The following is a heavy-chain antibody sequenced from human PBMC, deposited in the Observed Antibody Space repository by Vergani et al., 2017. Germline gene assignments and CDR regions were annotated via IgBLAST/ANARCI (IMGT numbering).Heavy chain of an antibody. Sequence: YWIGWVRQMPGKGLEWMGIIYPGDSDTRYSPSFQGQVTISADKSISTAYLQWSSLKASDTAMYYCARQGPLVGAPGGVDYWGQGTLVTVSS. V-gene: IGHV5-51*01. CDR2: IYPGDSDT. J-gene: IGHJ4*02. CDR3: ARQGPLVGAPGGVDY. CDR1: YW. D-gene: IGHD1-26*01.